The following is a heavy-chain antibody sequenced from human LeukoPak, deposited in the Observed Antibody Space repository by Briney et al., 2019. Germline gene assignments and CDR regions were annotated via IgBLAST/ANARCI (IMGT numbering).Heavy chain of an antibody. D-gene: IGHD1-1*01. J-gene: IGHJ3*02. CDR2: MNPNSGNT. V-gene: IGHV1-8*03. Sequence: ASVKVSCKASGYTFTSYDINWVRQATGQGLEWMGWMNPNSGNTGYAQKFQGRVTITRNTSISTAYMELSSLRSEGTAVYYCASYFGNGDAFDIWGQGTMVTVSS. CDR3: ASYFGNGDAFDI. CDR1: GYTFTSYD.